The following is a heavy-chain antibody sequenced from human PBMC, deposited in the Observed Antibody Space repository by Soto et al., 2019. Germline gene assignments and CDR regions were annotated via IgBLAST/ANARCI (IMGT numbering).Heavy chain of an antibody. CDR2: IYWNDDK. V-gene: IGHV2-5*01. CDR3: AHRRGYYDFWSGAADY. CDR1: GFSLSTSGVG. Sequence: QITLKESGPTLVKPTQTLTLTCTFSGFSLSTSGVGVGWIRQPPGKALEWLALIYWNDDKRYSSSLKSRLTITKDTSKDQVVLTMADMDPVDTATYYCAHRRGYYDFWSGAADYWGQGTLVTVSS. D-gene: IGHD3-3*01. J-gene: IGHJ4*02.